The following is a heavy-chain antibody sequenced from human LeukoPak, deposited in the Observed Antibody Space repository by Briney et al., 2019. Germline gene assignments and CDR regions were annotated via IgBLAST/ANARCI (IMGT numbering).Heavy chain of an antibody. J-gene: IGHJ4*02. V-gene: IGHV4-39*01. Sequence: WVRQSPGKGLEWIGSIYYSGSTYYNPSLKSRVTISVDTSKNQFSLKLSSVTAADTAVYYCARHSDYSSSWSVDYWGQGTLVTVSS. CDR2: IYYSGST. CDR3: ARHSDYSSSWSVDY. D-gene: IGHD6-13*01.